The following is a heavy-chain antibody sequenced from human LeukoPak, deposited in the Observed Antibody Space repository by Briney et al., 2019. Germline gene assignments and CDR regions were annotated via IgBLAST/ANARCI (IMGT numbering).Heavy chain of an antibody. V-gene: IGHV3-21*01. CDR1: GFTFSSYS. D-gene: IGHD5-24*01. CDR2: ISSSSSYI. CDR3: ARDRDGYSDY. Sequence: AGGSLRLSCAASGFTFSSYSMNWVRQAPGKGLEWVSSISSSSSYIYYADSVKGRFTISRDNAKNSLYLQMNSLRAEDAAVYYCARDRDGYSDYWGQGTLVTVSS. J-gene: IGHJ4*02.